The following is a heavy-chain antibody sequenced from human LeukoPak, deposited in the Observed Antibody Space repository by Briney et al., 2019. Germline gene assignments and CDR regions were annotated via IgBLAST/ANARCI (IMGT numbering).Heavy chain of an antibody. D-gene: IGHD3-22*01. Sequence: GGSLRLSCAASGFTFSNYAITWVRQAPGKGLEWVSTISSSGTNTYYADSVKGRFTISRDTSKNTLYLKMNSLRAEDTAVYYRAKDGHYDSSGFTLQYWGQGTLVTVSS. J-gene: IGHJ1*01. CDR2: ISSSGTNT. V-gene: IGHV3-23*01. CDR3: AKDGHYDSSGFTLQY. CDR1: GFTFSNYA.